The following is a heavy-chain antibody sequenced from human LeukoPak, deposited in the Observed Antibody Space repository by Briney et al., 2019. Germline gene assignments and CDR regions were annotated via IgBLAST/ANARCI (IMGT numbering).Heavy chain of an antibody. CDR1: GYTFTGYY. CDR3: ASHLWFGELSGGVQKYIDY. D-gene: IGHD3-10*01. CDR2: INPNRGGT. J-gene: IGHJ4*02. Sequence: ASVKVSCKASGYTFTGYYMHWVRQAPGQGLEWMGRINPNRGGTNYAQKFQGRVTMTRDTSISTAYMELSRLRSDDTAVYYCASHLWFGELSGGVQKYIDYWGQGTLVTVSS. V-gene: IGHV1-2*06.